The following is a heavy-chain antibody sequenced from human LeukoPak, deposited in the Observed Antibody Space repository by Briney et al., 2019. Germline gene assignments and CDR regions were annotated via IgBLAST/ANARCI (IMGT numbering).Heavy chain of an antibody. J-gene: IGHJ5*02. CDR2: IKSKTDGGTT. CDR1: GFTFSNAW. V-gene: IGHV3-15*07. Sequence: GGSLRLSCAVSGFTFSNAWMNWVRQAPGKGLEWVGRIKSKTDGGTTDYAAPVKGRFTISRDDSKNTLYLQMNSLGAEDTAVYYCAASVRHYDFWSGYYSNWFDPWGQGTLVTVSS. CDR3: AASVRHYDFWSGYYSNWFDP. D-gene: IGHD3-3*01.